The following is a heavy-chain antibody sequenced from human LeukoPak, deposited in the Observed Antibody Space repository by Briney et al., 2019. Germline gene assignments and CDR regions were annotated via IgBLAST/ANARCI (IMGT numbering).Heavy chain of an antibody. CDR2: IYPGDSDT. CDR1: GYSFTSYW. CDR3: AGYSGYDYNWFDP. Sequence: HGESLKIFCKGSGYSFTSYWIGWVRQMPGKGLEWMGIIYPGDSDTRYSPSFQGQVTISAGKSISTAYLQWSSLKASDTAMYYCAGYSGYDYNWFDPWGQGTLVTVSS. D-gene: IGHD5-12*01. J-gene: IGHJ5*02. V-gene: IGHV5-51*01.